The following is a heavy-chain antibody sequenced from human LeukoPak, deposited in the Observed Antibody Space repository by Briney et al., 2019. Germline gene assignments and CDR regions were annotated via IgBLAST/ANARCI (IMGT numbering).Heavy chain of an antibody. J-gene: IGHJ6*03. Sequence: ASVKVSCKASGYTLTRYVINWVRQATGQGLEWMGWMNPNSGNTGYAQKFQGRVTMTRNTSITKAYMELSILMCRMTAVNTGARGRMKGSLVYMDVWGKGTTVTVSS. D-gene: IGHD2-15*01. CDR2: MNPNSGNT. CDR1: GYTLTRYV. CDR3: ARGRMKGSLVYMDV. V-gene: IGHV1-8*01.